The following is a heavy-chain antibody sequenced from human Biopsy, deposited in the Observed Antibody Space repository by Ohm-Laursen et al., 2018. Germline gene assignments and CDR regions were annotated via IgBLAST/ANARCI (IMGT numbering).Heavy chain of an antibody. D-gene: IGHD1-26*01. V-gene: IGHV3-7*01. CDR2: IKQDGNEK. CDR1: GFTFNNAW. J-gene: IGHJ4*02. CDR3: ARARGSGRLRYHFDY. Sequence: SLRLSCTASGFTFNNAWMGWVRQAPGKGLEWVANIKQDGNEKYYVDSVMGRFTISRDNGKNSLYLQMNSLRAEDTAVYYCARARGSGRLRYHFDYWGQGTLVTVSS.